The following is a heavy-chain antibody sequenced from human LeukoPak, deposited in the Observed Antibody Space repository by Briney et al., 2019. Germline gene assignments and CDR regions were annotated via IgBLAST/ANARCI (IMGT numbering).Heavy chain of an antibody. D-gene: IGHD6-13*01. CDR2: INPNICKT. V-gene: IGHV1-8*01. CDR1: GYTFTSSD. CDR3: ARGRSGLAAAGTYDY. J-gene: IGHJ4*02. Sequence: ASVKVSCKASGYTFTSSDINWVRQATGQRLESMGEINPNICKTGYAQKFQARVTRTAITLITTAYMVLSSLRFDDTAVYYCARGRSGLAAAGTYDYWGQGTLITVSS.